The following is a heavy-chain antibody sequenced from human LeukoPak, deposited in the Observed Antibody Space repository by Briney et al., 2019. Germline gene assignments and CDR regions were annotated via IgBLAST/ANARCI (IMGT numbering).Heavy chain of an antibody. V-gene: IGHV4-39*01. D-gene: IGHD3-10*01. Sequence: WETLCLTCTVSGGSISSIIYYWGWIRQPPGKGLEWIGTIYYSGSTYYNVSLKSRVTISVDTSRNQFSLKLSSVTAADTAVYYCARHSRSVDYGSGSYTWDYWGQGTVVTVSS. J-gene: IGHJ4*02. CDR2: IYYSGST. CDR3: ARHSRSVDYGSGSYTWDY. CDR1: GGSISSIIYY.